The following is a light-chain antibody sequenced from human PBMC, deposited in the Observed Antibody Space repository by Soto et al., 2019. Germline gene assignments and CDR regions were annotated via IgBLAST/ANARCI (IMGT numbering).Light chain of an antibody. CDR2: DVS. Sequence: QSALTQPPSVSASPGQSITISCTGTSSDIGAYNYVSWYQQLPGKAPKHIIYDVSVRPSGVSDRFSGSKSGHTAFLTISGLQPDDEADYYCASYTDDGPVVLFGGGTKLTVL. CDR1: SSDIGAYNY. V-gene: IGLV2-14*03. J-gene: IGLJ3*02. CDR3: ASYTDDGPVVL.